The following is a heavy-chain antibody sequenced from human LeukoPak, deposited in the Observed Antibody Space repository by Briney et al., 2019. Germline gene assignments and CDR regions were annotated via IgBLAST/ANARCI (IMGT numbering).Heavy chain of an antibody. CDR2: ISGSGGST. J-gene: IGHJ4*02. CDR1: GFTFTSYA. CDR3: AKDRTVMVTFPDY. D-gene: IGHD5-18*01. V-gene: IGHV3-23*01. Sequence: GGSLRLSCATSGFTFTSYAMSWVRQTPGKGLEWVSGISGSGGSTYYADSVKGRFTISRDNSKNTLYLQVNSLRAEDTAVYYCAKDRTVMVTFPDYWGQGTLVTVSS.